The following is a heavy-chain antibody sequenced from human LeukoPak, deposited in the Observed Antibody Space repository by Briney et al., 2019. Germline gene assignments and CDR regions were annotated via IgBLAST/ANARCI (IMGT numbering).Heavy chain of an antibody. V-gene: IGHV1-8*01. Sequence: ASVKVSCKASGYTFTSYDINWVRQATGQGLEWMGWMNPNSGNTGYAQKFQGRVTMTRNTSISTAYMELSSLRSEDTAVYYCARDVHGPEGLGDFLPNYYYYKGMDVWGKGPRVTVSS. CDR3: ARDVHGPEGLGDFLPNYYYYKGMDV. D-gene: IGHD3-10*01. J-gene: IGHJ6*04. CDR2: MNPNSGNT. CDR1: GYTFTSYD.